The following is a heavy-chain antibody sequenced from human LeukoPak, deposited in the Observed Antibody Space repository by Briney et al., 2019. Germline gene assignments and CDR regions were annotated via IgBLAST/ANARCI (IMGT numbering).Heavy chain of an antibody. J-gene: IGHJ5*02. V-gene: IGHV1-69*13. Sequence: ASVTVSRKASGGTFSSYAISWVRQAPGRGLEWMGGIIPIFGTANYAQKFQGRVTITADESTSTAYMELSSLRSEDTAVYYCARAYGGNSRWFDPWGQGTLVTVSS. CDR3: ARAYGGNSRWFDP. D-gene: IGHD4-23*01. CDR2: IIPIFGTA. CDR1: GGTFSSYA.